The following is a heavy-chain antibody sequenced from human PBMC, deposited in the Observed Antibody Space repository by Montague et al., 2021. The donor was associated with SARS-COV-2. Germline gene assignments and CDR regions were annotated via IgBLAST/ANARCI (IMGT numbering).Heavy chain of an antibody. CDR2: ISSSGSTI. CDR3: ARWVSDITIFGVVIARYFDY. D-gene: IGHD3-3*01. CDR1: GFTFSSYE. Sequence: SLRLSCAASGFTFSSYEMNWVRQAPGKGLEWVSYISSSGSTIYYADSVKGRFTFSRDNAKNSLYLQMNSLRAEDTAVYYCARWVSDITIFGVVIARYFDYWGQGTLVTVSS. J-gene: IGHJ4*02. V-gene: IGHV3-48*03.